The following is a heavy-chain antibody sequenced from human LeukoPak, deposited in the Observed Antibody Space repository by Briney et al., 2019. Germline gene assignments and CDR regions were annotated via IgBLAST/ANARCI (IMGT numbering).Heavy chain of an antibody. CDR1: GFTFSSYE. J-gene: IGHJ4*02. CDR3: ASLAAATVDY. V-gene: IGHV3-48*03. Sequence: GGSLRLSCAASGFTFSSYEMNWVRQAPGEGLEWVSYISSSGSTIYYADSVKGRFTISRDNAKNSLYLQMNSLRAEDTAVYYCASLAAATVDYWGQGTLVTVSS. D-gene: IGHD2-15*01. CDR2: ISSSGSTI.